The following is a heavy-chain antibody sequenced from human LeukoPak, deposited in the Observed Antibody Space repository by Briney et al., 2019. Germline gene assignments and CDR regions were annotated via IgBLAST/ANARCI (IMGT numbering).Heavy chain of an antibody. CDR1: GGSISSYY. CDR3: ARGGGDYGDYYYYGMDV. V-gene: IGHV4-4*07. CDR2: IYTSGST. J-gene: IGHJ6*02. D-gene: IGHD4-17*01. Sequence: PSETLSLTCTVSGGSISSYYWSWIRQPAGKGLEWIGRIYTSGSTNYNPSLKSRVTMSVDTSKNHFSLKLSSVTAADTAVYYCARGGGDYGDYYYYGMDVWGQGTTVTVSS.